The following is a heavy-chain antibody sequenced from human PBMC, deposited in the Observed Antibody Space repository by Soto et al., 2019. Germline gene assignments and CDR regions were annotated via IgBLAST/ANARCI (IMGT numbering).Heavy chain of an antibody. Sequence: EVQLVESGGDLVQRGGSLRLSCAASGFTFNIYSMNWVRQAPGKGLEWFSYITSDTKTIKYADSVKGRFTISRDNAKNSVCLQKNSLRDEDTAVYYCARSVEGHFDYWGQGTVVTVSS. D-gene: IGHD6-19*01. V-gene: IGHV3-48*02. CDR2: ITSDTKTI. J-gene: IGHJ4*02. CDR1: GFTFNIYS. CDR3: ARSVEGHFDY.